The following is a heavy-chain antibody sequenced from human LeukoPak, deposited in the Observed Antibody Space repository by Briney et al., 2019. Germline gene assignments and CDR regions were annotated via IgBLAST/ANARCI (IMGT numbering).Heavy chain of an antibody. Sequence: SETLSLTCAVSGYSISSGYYGGWIRQPPGKGLEWIGSIYHSGSTYYNPSLKSRVTISVDTSKNQFSLKLSSVTAADTAVYYCARQGYCSGGSCYLGYWGQGTLVTVSS. V-gene: IGHV4-38-2*01. CDR2: IYHSGST. CDR1: GYSISSGYY. J-gene: IGHJ4*02. D-gene: IGHD2-15*01. CDR3: ARQGYCSGGSCYLGY.